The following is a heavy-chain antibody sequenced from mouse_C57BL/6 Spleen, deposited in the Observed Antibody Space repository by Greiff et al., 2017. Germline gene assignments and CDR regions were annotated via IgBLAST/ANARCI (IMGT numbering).Heavy chain of an antibody. CDR3: ARSRGYYDYDRGFAY. CDR1: GYTFTSYG. V-gene: IGHV1-81*01. Sequence: VQLQQSGAELARPGASVKLSCKASGYTFTSYGISWVKQRTGQGLEWIGEIYPRSGNTYYNEKFKGKATLTADKSSSTAYMELRSLTSEDSAVYFCARSRGYYDYDRGFAYWGQGTLVTVSA. J-gene: IGHJ3*01. CDR2: IYPRSGNT. D-gene: IGHD2-4*01.